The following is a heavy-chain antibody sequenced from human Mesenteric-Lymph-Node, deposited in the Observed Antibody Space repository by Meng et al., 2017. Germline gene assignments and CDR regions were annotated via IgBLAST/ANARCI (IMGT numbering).Heavy chain of an antibody. CDR2: IYYSGST. D-gene: IGHD6-19*01. CDR3: VRSSGWVRTGFDP. J-gene: IGHJ5*02. V-gene: IGHV4-30-4*01. Sequence: QVQLQDSAPGLVKLSQPMSLTCSVSGGAISSGDYYWSWIRQPPGKGLEWIGCIYYSGSTYYNPSLKGRVTISVDTSKNQFSLNLSSVTAADTAVYYCVRSSGWVRTGFDPWGQGTLVTVSS. CDR1: GGAISSGDYY.